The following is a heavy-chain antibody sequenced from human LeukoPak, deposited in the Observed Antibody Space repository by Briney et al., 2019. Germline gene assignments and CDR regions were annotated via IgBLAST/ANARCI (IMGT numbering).Heavy chain of an antibody. CDR1: GFTFSSYS. D-gene: IGHD2-8*02. J-gene: IGHJ4*02. Sequence: GGSLRLSCAASGFTFSSYSMVWVRQAPGKGLEWVSSISSGSNYIYYADSVKGRFTISRDNAQSSMYLQMNSLRAEDTAVYYCARGVLGVIPIDYWGQGTLVTVSS. CDR3: ARGVLGVIPIDY. CDR2: ISSGSNYI. V-gene: IGHV3-21*04.